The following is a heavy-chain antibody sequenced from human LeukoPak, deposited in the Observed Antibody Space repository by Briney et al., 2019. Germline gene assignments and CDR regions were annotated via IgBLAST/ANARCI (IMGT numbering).Heavy chain of an antibody. V-gene: IGHV3-23*01. CDR1: GFTLSSYA. J-gene: IGHJ6*03. CDR2: ISDTGNT. CDR3: AKGSTRRYYYYMDV. Sequence: GGSLRLSCAASGFTLSSYAMSWVRQAPGKGLEWVSAISDTGNTYHADSVKGRFTISRDSSKNTLFLQMNRLRPEDTAVYYCAKGSTRRYYYYMDVWGKGTTVTVSS.